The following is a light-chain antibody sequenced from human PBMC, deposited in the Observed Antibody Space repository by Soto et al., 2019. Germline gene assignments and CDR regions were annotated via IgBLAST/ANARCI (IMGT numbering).Light chain of an antibody. CDR1: SSDVGDYNY. Sequence: QSVLTQPASVSGSPGQSITISCTGTSSDVGDYNYVSWCQQHPGKAPKLMIYEVSNRPSGVSNRFSGSKSGNTASLTISGLQAEDEDDYYCSSYTSITTLDVFGTGTKLTVL. CDR3: SSYTSITTLDV. V-gene: IGLV2-14*01. CDR2: EVS. J-gene: IGLJ1*01.